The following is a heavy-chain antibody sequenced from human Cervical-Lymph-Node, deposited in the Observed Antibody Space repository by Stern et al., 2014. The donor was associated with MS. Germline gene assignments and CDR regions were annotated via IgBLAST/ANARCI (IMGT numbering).Heavy chain of an antibody. D-gene: IGHD4-11*01. V-gene: IGHV3-30*03. CDR2: ISSDGSQE. CDR3: ASSTLTDAFDI. J-gene: IGHJ3*02. Sequence: VQLVESGGGAVQPGKSLRLSCAASRFPFNSYGMHWVRQSPGKGLEWVSLISSDGSQESYADSVKVRFTISRDNSKNTLSLQMNSLTLEDTAVYYCASSTLTDAFDIWGQGTLVSVSS. CDR1: RFPFNSYG.